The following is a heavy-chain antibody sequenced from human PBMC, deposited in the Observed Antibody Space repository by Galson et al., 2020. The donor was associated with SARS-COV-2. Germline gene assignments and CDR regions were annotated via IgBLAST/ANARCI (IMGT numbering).Heavy chain of an antibody. CDR3: ARPYSGSYNSYFDY. J-gene: IGHJ4*02. CDR1: GFTFSSYA. V-gene: IGHV3-30*04. Sequence: QLGESLKISCAASGFTFSSYAMHWVRQAPGKGLEWVEVISYDGSNKYYADSVKGRFTISRDNSKNTLYLQMNSLRAEDTAVYYCARPYSGSYNSYFDYWGQGTLVTVSS. CDR2: ISYDGSNK. D-gene: IGHD1-26*01.